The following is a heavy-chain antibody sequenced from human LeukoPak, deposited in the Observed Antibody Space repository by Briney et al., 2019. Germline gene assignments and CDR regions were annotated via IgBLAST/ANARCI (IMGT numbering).Heavy chain of an antibody. CDR3: ARGWSDAFDI. V-gene: IGHV3-21*01. J-gene: IGHJ3*02. Sequence: PGGSLRLSCAASGFTFSSYSMNWVRQAPGKGLEWVSSISSSSSYIYYADSVKSRFTISRDNAKNSLYLQMNSLRAEDTAVYYCARGWSDAFDIWGQGTMVTVSS. D-gene: IGHD1-1*01. CDR2: ISSSSSYI. CDR1: GFTFSSYS.